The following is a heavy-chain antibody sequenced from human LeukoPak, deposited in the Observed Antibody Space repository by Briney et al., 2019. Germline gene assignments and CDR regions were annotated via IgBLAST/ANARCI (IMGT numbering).Heavy chain of an antibody. D-gene: IGHD3-22*01. CDR2: IDWDDDK. Sequence: SGPTLVNPTQTLTLTCTFSGFSLSTRGVCVSWIRQPPGKALEWLSRIDWDDDKYYSTSLKTRLTISKDTSKNQVVLTMTNMDPVDTATYYCARLRSSGYYYLFDYWGQGTLVTVSS. CDR1: GFSLSTRGVC. CDR3: ARLRSSGYYYLFDY. V-gene: IGHV2-70*11. J-gene: IGHJ4*02.